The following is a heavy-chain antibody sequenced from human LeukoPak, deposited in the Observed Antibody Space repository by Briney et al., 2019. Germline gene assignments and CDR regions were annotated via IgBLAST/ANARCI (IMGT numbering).Heavy chain of an antibody. CDR1: GGSISSSYW. J-gene: IGHJ4*02. D-gene: IGHD3/OR15-3a*01. Sequence: ASETLSLTCAVPGGSISSSYWWTWVRQPPGKGLEWIGEIYHSGSTNYNPSLKSRLTISVDKSKNQFSLKLSSVTAADTAVYYCARSYWTGYHHLDFWGQGTLVTVSS. V-gene: IGHV4-4*02. CDR2: IYHSGST. CDR3: ARSYWTGYHHLDF.